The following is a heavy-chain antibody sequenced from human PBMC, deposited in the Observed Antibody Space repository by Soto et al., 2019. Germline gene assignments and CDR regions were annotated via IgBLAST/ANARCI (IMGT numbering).Heavy chain of an antibody. J-gene: IGHJ6*02. Sequence: SQTLSLTCAISGDSVSSNSSAWNWIRQSPSRGLEWLGRTYYRSKWYNDYAVSVKSRITINPDTSKNQFSLQLNSVTPEDTAVYYCARWHSSSWYPYYYGMDVWGQGSQVTVSS. CDR2: TYYRSKWYN. D-gene: IGHD6-13*01. CDR3: ARWHSSSWYPYYYGMDV. CDR1: GDSVSSNSSA. V-gene: IGHV6-1*01.